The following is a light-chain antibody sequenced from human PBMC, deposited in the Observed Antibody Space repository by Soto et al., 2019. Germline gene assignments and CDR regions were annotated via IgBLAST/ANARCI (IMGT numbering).Light chain of an antibody. CDR3: QQYNSYSQYT. CDR2: KAS. Sequence: DTQMTQSPSTLSASVGDRVTITCRASQSISSWLAWYQQKPGKAPKLLIYKASSLESGVPSRFSGSGSGTEFTLTISSLQPDDFATYYCQQYNSYSQYTFGQGTKLQI. CDR1: QSISSW. V-gene: IGKV1-5*03. J-gene: IGKJ2*01.